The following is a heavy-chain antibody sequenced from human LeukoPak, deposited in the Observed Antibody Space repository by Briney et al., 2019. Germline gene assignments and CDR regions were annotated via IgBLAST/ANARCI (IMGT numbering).Heavy chain of an antibody. J-gene: IGHJ4*02. Sequence: SQTLSLTCAISGDSVSSNSAAWNWIRQSPSRGLEWLGRTYYRSKWYNDYAVSVKSRITINPDTSKNQFSLQLNSVTPEDTAVYYCARETTRGGLWFGELPNSLFDYWGQGTLVTVSS. D-gene: IGHD3-10*01. CDR2: TYYRSKWYN. V-gene: IGHV6-1*01. CDR1: GDSVSSNSAA. CDR3: ARETTRGGLWFGELPNSLFDY.